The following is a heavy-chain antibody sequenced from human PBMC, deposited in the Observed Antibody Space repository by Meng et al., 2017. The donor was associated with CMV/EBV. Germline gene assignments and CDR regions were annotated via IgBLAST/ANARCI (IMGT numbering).Heavy chain of an antibody. V-gene: IGHV3-11*04. J-gene: IGHJ4*02. CDR2: ISSSGSTI. CDR3: ARWGAIVVVPAASDY. CDR1: GVTFSDYY. D-gene: IGHD2-2*01. Sequence: SGVTFSDYYMSWIRQAPGKGLEWVSYISSSGSTIYYADSVKGRFTISRDNAKNSLYLQMNSLRAEDTAVYYCARWGAIVVVPAASDYWGQGTLVTVSS.